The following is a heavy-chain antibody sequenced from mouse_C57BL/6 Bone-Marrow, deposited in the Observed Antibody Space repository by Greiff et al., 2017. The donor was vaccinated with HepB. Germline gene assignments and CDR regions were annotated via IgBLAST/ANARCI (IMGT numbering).Heavy chain of an antibody. CDR2: INPNNGGT. V-gene: IGHV1-22*01. D-gene: IGHD1-1*01. CDR3: ARGAYGSSYPYYYAMDY. Sequence: VQLQQSGTELVKPGASVKLSCKASGYTFTSYWMHWVKQSHGKSLEWIGDINPNNGGTSYNQKFKGKATLTVNKSSSTAYMELRSLTSEDSAVYYCARGAYGSSYPYYYAMDYWGQGTSVTVSS. J-gene: IGHJ4*01. CDR1: GYTFTSYW.